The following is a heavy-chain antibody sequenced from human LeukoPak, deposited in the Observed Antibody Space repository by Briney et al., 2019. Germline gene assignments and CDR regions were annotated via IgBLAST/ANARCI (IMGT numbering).Heavy chain of an antibody. Sequence: GGSLRLSCAASGFTFSSYWMSWVRQAPGKGLEWVASINQDGSEKYYVDSVKGRFTISRDNAKNTLYLQMNSLRAEDTAVYYCARDSAAYYYYYYMDVWGKGTTVTISS. CDR1: GFTFSSYW. CDR3: ARDSAAYYYYYYMDV. CDR2: INQDGSEK. J-gene: IGHJ6*03. D-gene: IGHD2-15*01. V-gene: IGHV3-7*01.